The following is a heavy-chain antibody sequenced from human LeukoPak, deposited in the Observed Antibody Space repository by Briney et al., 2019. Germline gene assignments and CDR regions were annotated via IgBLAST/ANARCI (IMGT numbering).Heavy chain of an antibody. CDR2: IHTSGST. CDR3: ARDPEGHGNYFDG. V-gene: IGHV4-4*07. J-gene: IGHJ4*02. D-gene: IGHD1-14*01. CDR1: GGSISSYF. Sequence: SETLSLTCTVSGGSISSYFCTWIRQPAGQGLEWIGRIHTSGSTNYNPSLKNRFTMSVDTSNNQFSLKLSAVADADTAVYYCARDPEGHGNYFDGWGKGALVTASS.